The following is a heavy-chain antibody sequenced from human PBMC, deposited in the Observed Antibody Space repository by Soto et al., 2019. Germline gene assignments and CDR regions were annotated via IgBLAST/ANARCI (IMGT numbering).Heavy chain of an antibody. CDR1: GGSISSGGYY. J-gene: IGHJ6*02. Sequence: SDTLSLTCTVSGGSISSGGYYWSWIRQHPGKGLEWIGYIYYSGSTYYNPSLKSRVTISVDTSKNQFSLKLSSVTAADTAVYYCARDLELITSFSSSPPVYYYYGMDVWGQGTTVTVSS. CDR3: ARDLELITSFSSSPPVYYYYGMDV. V-gene: IGHV4-31*03. CDR2: IYYSGST. D-gene: IGHD6-6*01.